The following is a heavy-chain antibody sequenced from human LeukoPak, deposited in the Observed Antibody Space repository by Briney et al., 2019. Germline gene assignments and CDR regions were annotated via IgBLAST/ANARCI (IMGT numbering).Heavy chain of an antibody. J-gene: IGHJ5*02. CDR3: AKGVRSGTYYNCFDP. CDR2: ISGDGDST. CDR1: GFTLDDYA. V-gene: IGHV3-43*02. D-gene: IGHD1-26*01. Sequence: GGSLRLSCVASGFTLDDYALHWVRQAPGKGLEWISFISGDGDSTYYADSLKGRFTISRDNSKNSLYLQMSSLRAVDTALYYCAKGVRSGTYYNCFDPWGQGTLVTVSS.